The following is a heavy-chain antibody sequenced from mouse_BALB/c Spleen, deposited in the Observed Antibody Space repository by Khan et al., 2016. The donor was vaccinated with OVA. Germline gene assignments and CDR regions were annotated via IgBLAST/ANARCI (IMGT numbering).Heavy chain of an antibody. J-gene: IGHJ3*01. V-gene: IGHV1-77*01. CDR1: GYTFTDYS. CDR2: IYPGSDNT. Sequence: VQLQESGAELARPGASVTLSCKASGYTFTDYSINWMRQRTGQGLEWIGEIYPGSDNTYYNEKFKGKATLTADKSSSTAYMQLSSLTSEDSAVYFCAREWAAWFPYWDQETLVTVSA. CDR3: AREWAAWFPY.